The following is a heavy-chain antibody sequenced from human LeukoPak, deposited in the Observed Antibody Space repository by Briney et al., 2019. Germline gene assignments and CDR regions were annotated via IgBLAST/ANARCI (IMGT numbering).Heavy chain of an antibody. CDR1: GGSISSGNYF. D-gene: IGHD6-13*01. J-gene: IGHJ4*02. CDR3: ATQDSSSWYFDY. Sequence: PSETLSLTCTVSGGSISSGNYFWSWVRQPAGKGLEWIGRFYTSGSTNYNPSLKSRVTISVDTSNNQFSLKLSSVTAADTAVYYCATQDSSSWYFDYWGQGTLVTVSS. CDR2: FYTSGST. V-gene: IGHV4-61*02.